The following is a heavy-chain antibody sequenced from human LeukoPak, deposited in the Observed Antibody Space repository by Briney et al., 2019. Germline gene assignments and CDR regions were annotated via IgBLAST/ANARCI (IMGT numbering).Heavy chain of an antibody. CDR2: IYYSGST. CDR1: GDSISSSSDF. Sequence: PSETLSLTCPVSGDSISSSSDFWGWIRQPPGKGLEWIGSIYYSGSTYYNPSLKSRVTISVDTSKNQFSLKLSSVTAADTAVYYCARRLQNYYDSSGYAYWGQGTLVTVSS. V-gene: IGHV4-39*01. CDR3: ARRLQNYYDSSGYAY. D-gene: IGHD3-22*01. J-gene: IGHJ4*02.